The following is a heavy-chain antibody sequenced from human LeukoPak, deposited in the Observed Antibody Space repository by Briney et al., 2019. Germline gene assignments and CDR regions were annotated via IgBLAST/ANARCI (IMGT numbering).Heavy chain of an antibody. Sequence: SETLSLTCAVYGGSFSGYYWSWIRQPPGKGLEWIGEINHSGSTNYNPSLKNRVTISVDTSKNQFSLKLSSVTAADTAVCYCAREGYGGKSNYWGQGTLVTVSS. CDR3: AREGYGGKSNY. CDR2: INHSGST. V-gene: IGHV4-34*01. J-gene: IGHJ4*02. D-gene: IGHD4-23*01. CDR1: GGSFSGYY.